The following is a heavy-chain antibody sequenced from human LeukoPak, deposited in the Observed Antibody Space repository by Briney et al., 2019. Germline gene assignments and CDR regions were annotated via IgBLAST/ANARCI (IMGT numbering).Heavy chain of an antibody. V-gene: IGHV4-34*01. CDR2: INHSGST. J-gene: IGHJ4*02. CDR3: ARGRNVRGVLFDY. CDR1: GGAFSGYY. D-gene: IGHD3-10*01. Sequence: SETLSLTCAVYGGAFSGYYWSWIRQPPGKGLEWIGEINHSGSTNYNPSLKSRVTISVDTSKNQFSLKLSPVTDADTAVYYCARGRNVRGVLFDYWGQGTLVTVSS.